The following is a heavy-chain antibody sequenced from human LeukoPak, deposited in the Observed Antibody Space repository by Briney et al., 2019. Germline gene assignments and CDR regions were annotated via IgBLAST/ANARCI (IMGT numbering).Heavy chain of an antibody. J-gene: IGHJ4*02. V-gene: IGHV3-48*04. CDR1: GFTFNSYG. D-gene: IGHD3-16*01. Sequence: PGGSLRLSCTGSGFTFNSYGIHWFRQAPGKGLEWVSYISSSSSTIYYADSVKGRFTISRDNAKNSLYLQMNSLRAEDTAVYYCARSDGWGWGQGTLVTVSS. CDR2: ISSSSSTI. CDR3: ARSDGWG.